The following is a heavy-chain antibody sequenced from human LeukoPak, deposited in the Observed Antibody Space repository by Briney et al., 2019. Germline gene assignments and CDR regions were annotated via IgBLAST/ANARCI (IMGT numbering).Heavy chain of an antibody. CDR1: GFTFTSYS. Sequence: GGSLRLSCAASGFTFTSYSMNWVRQPPGKWLEWVSYIRSSSSIISYADSVKGRFSISSDNAKNSRYLQMNSLRDEGTAVYYCARDDNWVFDSWGQGTLVTVSS. J-gene: IGHJ4*02. CDR2: IRSSSSII. V-gene: IGHV3-48*02. D-gene: IGHD3-16*01. CDR3: ARDDNWVFDS.